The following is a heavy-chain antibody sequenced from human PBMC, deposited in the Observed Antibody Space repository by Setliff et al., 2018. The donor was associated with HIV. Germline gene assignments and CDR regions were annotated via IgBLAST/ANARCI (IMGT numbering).Heavy chain of an antibody. Sequence: GASVKVSCKTSGYMFNIYYMHWVRQVPGQGLEWMGWSNPNTGGTKYAQKFQGRVTMTMDTSTTTAYMELSGLKSDDTAVYYWARDHVVCSGGTCRSDDPYYYYYMNVWGQGTTVTVSS. CDR2: SNPNTGGT. J-gene: IGHJ6*03. CDR1: GYMFNIYY. CDR3: ARDHVVCSGGTCRSDDPYYYYYMNV. V-gene: IGHV1-2*02. D-gene: IGHD2-15*01.